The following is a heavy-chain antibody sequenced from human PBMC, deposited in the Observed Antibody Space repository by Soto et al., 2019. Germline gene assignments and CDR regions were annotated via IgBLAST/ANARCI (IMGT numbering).Heavy chain of an antibody. CDR3: ARVDKKSWWAFDD. D-gene: IGHD2-15*01. V-gene: IGHV1-18*04. J-gene: IGHJ5*02. CDR2: ISTYNGNT. Sequence: QVHLLQSGAEVKRPGASVKVSCKTSGYTFNGYSISWVRQAPGQGLEWMGWISTYNGNTNSAQRFQDRVTLTTDTSTRTVYMETANLRFDDTALYVCARVDKKSWWAFDDWGQGTLVTVSS. CDR1: GYTFNGYS.